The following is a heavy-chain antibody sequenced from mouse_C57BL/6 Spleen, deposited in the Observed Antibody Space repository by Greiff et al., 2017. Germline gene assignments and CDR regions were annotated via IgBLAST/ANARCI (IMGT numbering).Heavy chain of an antibody. Sequence: VQLKESGGGLVKPGGSLKLSCAASGFTFSDYGMHWVRQAPETGLEWVAYISSGSSTIYYADTVKGRFTISRDNAKNTLFLQMTSLRSEDTAMYYCAREGYYYGSSPWFAFWGQGTLVTVSA. CDR2: ISSGSSTI. V-gene: IGHV5-17*01. CDR3: AREGYYYGSSPWFAF. J-gene: IGHJ3*01. D-gene: IGHD1-1*01. CDR1: GFTFSDYG.